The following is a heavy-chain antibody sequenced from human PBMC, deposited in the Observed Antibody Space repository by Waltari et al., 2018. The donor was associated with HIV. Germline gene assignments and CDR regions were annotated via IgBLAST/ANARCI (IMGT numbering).Heavy chain of an antibody. D-gene: IGHD6-13*01. CDR1: GFTFSSYW. V-gene: IGHV3-7*01. Sequence: EVQLVESGGGLVQPGGSLRLSCAASGFTFSSYWMSWVRQAPGKGLEWGANIKQDGSEIYYVDSVKGRFTISRDNAKNSLYLQMNSLRAEDTAVYFCARRGGRSSPLGYWGQGTLVTVSS. CDR3: ARRGGRSSPLGY. J-gene: IGHJ4*02. CDR2: IKQDGSEI.